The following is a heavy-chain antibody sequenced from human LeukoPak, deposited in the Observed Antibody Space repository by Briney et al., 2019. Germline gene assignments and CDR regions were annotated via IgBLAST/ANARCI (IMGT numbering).Heavy chain of an antibody. CDR2: IDWDDDK. CDR1: GFSLSTMGMC. J-gene: IGHJ4*02. CDR3: ARIAKKSYYDSSGYFDY. Sequence: SGPALVKPTQALTLTCTFSGFSLSTMGMCVSWIRQPPGKALEWLARIDWDDDKYYSTSLKTRLTISKDTSKNQVVPTMTYMDPVDTATYYCARIAKKSYYDSSGYFDYWGQGTLVTVSS. V-gene: IGHV2-70*11. D-gene: IGHD3-22*01.